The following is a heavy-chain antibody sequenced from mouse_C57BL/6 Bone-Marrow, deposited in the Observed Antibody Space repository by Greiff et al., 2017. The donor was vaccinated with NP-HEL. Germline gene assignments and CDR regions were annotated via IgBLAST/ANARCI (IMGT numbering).Heavy chain of an antibody. CDR3: TFDGYYDY. D-gene: IGHD2-3*01. J-gene: IGHJ2*01. CDR2: IDPENGDT. V-gene: IGHV14-4*01. Sequence: VQLQQSGAELVRPGASVKLSCTASGFNIKDDYMPWVKQRPEQGLEWIGWIDPENGDTESASKFQGKATITADTSSNTAYLQLSSLTSEDTAVYYCTFDGYYDYWGQGTTLTVSS. CDR1: GFNIKDDY.